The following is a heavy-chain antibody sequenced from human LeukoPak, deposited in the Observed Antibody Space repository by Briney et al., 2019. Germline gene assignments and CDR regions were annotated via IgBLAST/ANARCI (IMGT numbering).Heavy chain of an antibody. V-gene: IGHV4-34*01. Sequence: SETLSLTCAVSGGSFSDYYWSWVRQSPGEGLEWIGHISRRGATTYNPSLQSRVTISLDTSRNHFFLNIHSLTAADTAVYYCARLAQGYTSWNTYYHYSYMDVWGKGTTVTVSS. J-gene: IGHJ6*03. CDR3: ARLAQGYTSWNTYYHYSYMDV. CDR2: ISRRGAT. CDR1: GGSFSDYY. D-gene: IGHD1/OR15-1a*01.